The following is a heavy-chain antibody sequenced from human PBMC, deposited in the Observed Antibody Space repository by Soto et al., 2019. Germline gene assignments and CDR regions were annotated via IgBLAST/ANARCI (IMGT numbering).Heavy chain of an antibody. CDR3: AIRGTDRNEFGN. Sequence: GESLKISCKASGFSFTNYWLGWVRQMHGKGLEWMGIIYPGDSDTKYSPSFQGQVTISADKSTSTAYLQWSSLKASDTAMYHCAIRGTDRNEFGNWGQETVLTISS. CDR2: IYPGDSDT. CDR1: GFSFTNYW. J-gene: IGHJ4*02. V-gene: IGHV5-51*01. D-gene: IGHD3-10*01.